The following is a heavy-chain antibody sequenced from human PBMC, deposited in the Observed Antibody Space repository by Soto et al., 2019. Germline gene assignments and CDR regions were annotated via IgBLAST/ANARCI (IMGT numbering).Heavy chain of an antibody. CDR1: GGSISSGGYY. J-gene: IGHJ4*02. CDR2: IYDSGGT. V-gene: IGHV4-31*03. CDR3: ASPDIVLVPAAAENGGRFDY. Sequence: PSETLSLTCTVSGGSISSGGYYWNWIRQHPGKGLEWIGYIYDSGGTYYNPSLKSRVTIATDSSKNQFSLRLNSVTAADTAVYYCASPDIVLVPAAAENGGRFDYWGQGTLVTVSS. D-gene: IGHD2-2*01.